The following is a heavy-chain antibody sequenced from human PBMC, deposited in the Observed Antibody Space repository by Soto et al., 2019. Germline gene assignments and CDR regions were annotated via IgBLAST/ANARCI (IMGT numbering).Heavy chain of an antibody. V-gene: IGHV1-69*02. CDR2: IIPILGIA. Sequence: QVQLVQSGAEVKKPGSSVKVSCKASGGTFSSYTISWVRQAPGQGLEWMGRIIPILGIANYAQKFQGRVTITAYKYTSTANMELSSLGSEDTAVYYFNSLGYCSGGSCYLRFYYGMDVWGRGTTVTVSS. J-gene: IGHJ6*02. CDR1: GGTFSSYT. D-gene: IGHD2-15*01. CDR3: NSLGYCSGGSCYLRFYYGMDV.